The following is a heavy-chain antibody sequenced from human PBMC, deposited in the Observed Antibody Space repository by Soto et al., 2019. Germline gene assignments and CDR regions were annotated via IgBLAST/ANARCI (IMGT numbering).Heavy chain of an antibody. J-gene: IGHJ4*02. V-gene: IGHV1-3*04. CDR3: ARNVGSGWYDY. CDR2: INTGNGNT. Sequence: QVQLVQSGTEVKKPGASVKVSCKASGYSFTGYPLHWVRQAPGQRLEGLGWINTGNGNTKYSQKIQGRVTITRDASASTAYMELSSLRSEDTAVYYCARNVGSGWYDYWGQGTLVTVSS. D-gene: IGHD6-19*01. CDR1: GYSFTGYP.